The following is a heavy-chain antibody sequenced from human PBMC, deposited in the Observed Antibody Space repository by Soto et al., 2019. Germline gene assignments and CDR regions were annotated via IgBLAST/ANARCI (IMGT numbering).Heavy chain of an antibody. CDR1: VFTFISYA. CDR3: AKDLSSLGWLALGAPFDS. V-gene: IGHV3-23*01. Sequence: PGWSLRLSCAASVFTFISYAMNWVRQAPGKGLEWVSSVSANGRNTYYADSVKGRFTVSRDKSKNALFLQLDSLRVEDTAIYYCAKDLSSLGWLALGAPFDSWGPGTLVTVSS. D-gene: IGHD3-22*01. J-gene: IGHJ4*02. CDR2: VSANGRNT.